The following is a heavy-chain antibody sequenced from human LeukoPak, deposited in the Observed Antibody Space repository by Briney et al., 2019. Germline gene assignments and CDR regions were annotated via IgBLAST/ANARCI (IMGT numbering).Heavy chain of an antibody. CDR2: IHYSGST. V-gene: IGHV4-39*01. J-gene: IGHJ5*02. D-gene: IGHD3-10*01. CDR3: ARHSPPSRNYYGSGPLEA. Sequence: SETLSLTCTVSGGSISSSSYYWGWIRQPPGKGLEWIGSIHYSGSTYYNPSLKSRVTISVDTSKNQFSLKLSSVTAADTAVYYCARHSPPSRNYYGSGPLEAWGQGTLATVSS. CDR1: GGSISSSSYY.